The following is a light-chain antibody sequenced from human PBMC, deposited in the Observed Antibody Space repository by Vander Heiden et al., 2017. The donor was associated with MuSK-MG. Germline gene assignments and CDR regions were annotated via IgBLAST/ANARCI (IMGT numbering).Light chain of an antibody. CDR3: QQDDNLST. CDR1: QDIGIY. J-gene: IGKJ3*01. V-gene: IGKV1-33*01. CDR2: DSS. Sequence: DIQMTQSPSSLSASVGDRVTITCQASQDIGIYLNWYQQKPGKTPKLLIYDSSDLETGVPSRFSGSGSGTDFTFTITSLQPEDIATYYWQQDDNLSTFGPGTKVGIK.